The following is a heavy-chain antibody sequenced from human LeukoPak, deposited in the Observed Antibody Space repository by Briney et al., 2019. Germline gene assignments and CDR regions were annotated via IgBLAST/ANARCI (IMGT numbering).Heavy chain of an antibody. Sequence: PGGSLRLSCAASGFTFSSYAMGWVRQAPGKGLEWVSAISGSGGSTYYADSVKGRFTISRDNSKNTLYLQMNSLRADDTAVYYCAKDLAQQWLIVFDYWGQGTLVTVSS. D-gene: IGHD6-19*01. CDR1: GFTFSSYA. CDR3: AKDLAQQWLIVFDY. J-gene: IGHJ4*02. V-gene: IGHV3-23*01. CDR2: ISGSGGST.